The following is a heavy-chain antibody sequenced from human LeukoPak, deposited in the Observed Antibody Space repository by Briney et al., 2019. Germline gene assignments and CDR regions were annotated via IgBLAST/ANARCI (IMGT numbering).Heavy chain of an antibody. J-gene: IGHJ4*02. D-gene: IGHD3-3*01. Sequence: SETLSLTCTVSGGSISSYYWSWIRQPPGKGLEWTGYIYYSGSTNYNPSLKSRVTISVDTSKNQFSLKLSSVTAADTAVYYCARHSRAYYDFWSGYYTGDYFDYWGQGTLVTVSS. V-gene: IGHV4-59*08. CDR3: ARHSRAYYDFWSGYYTGDYFDY. CDR2: IYYSGST. CDR1: GGSISSYY.